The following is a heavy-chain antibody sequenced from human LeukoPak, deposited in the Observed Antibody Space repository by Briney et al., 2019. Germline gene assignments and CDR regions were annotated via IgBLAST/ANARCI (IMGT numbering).Heavy chain of an antibody. V-gene: IGHV3-30*18. Sequence: GGSLRLSCAASGFTFNSYGVHWVRQAPGKGLEWVAVISYDGSYKYYADSVKGRFTISRDNSKNTLYLQMNSLRAEDTAVYYCAKDRSTVTTFFQYWGQGTLVTVSS. CDR1: GFTFNSYG. CDR3: AKDRSTVTTFFQY. J-gene: IGHJ1*01. D-gene: IGHD4-17*01. CDR2: ISYDGSYK.